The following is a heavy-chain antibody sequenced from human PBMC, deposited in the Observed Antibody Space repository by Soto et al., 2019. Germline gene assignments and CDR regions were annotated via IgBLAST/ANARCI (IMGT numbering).Heavy chain of an antibody. Sequence: QLQLQESGSGLGKPSQTLSLTCAVSGGSISSGGYSWSWIRQPPGKGLEWIGYIYHSGSTYYNPSLKSRVTISVDRSKNQFSLKLSSVTAADTAVYYCARGLVLEWLFDYWGQGTLVTVSS. D-gene: IGHD3-3*01. J-gene: IGHJ4*02. CDR3: ARGLVLEWLFDY. CDR2: IYHSGST. CDR1: GGSISSGGYS. V-gene: IGHV4-30-2*01.